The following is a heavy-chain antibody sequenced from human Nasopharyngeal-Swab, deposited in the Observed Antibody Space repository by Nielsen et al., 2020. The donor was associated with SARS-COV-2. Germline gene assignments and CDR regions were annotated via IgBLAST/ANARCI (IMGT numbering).Heavy chain of an antibody. Sequence: VRQMPGTGLACMGRIDPSDSYTNYSPSFQGHVTISADKSISTAYLQWSSLKASDTAMYYCARQIRGYYDSSGPLSWFDPWGQGTLVTVSS. J-gene: IGHJ5*02. V-gene: IGHV5-10-1*01. CDR3: ARQIRGYYDSSGPLSWFDP. D-gene: IGHD3-22*01. CDR2: IDPSDSYT.